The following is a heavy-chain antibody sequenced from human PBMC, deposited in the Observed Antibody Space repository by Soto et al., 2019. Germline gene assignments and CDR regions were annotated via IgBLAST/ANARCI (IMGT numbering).Heavy chain of an antibody. CDR2: IYYSGST. D-gene: IGHD3-3*01. V-gene: IGHV4-59*01. J-gene: IGHJ5*02. Sequence: PSETLSLTCTASGGSISSYYWSWIRQPPGKGLEWIGYIYYSGSTNYNPSLKSRVTISVDTSKNQFSLKLSSVTAADTAVYYCARDYADYDFWSGYYPTNNWFGPWGQGTLVTVSS. CDR1: GGSISSYY. CDR3: ARDYADYDFWSGYYPTNNWFGP.